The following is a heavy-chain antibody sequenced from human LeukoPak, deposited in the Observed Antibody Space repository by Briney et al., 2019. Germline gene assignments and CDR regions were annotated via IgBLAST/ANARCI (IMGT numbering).Heavy chain of an antibody. CDR3: AKERREQSRDNYFDY. CDR2: ISGSGLTT. D-gene: IGHD1-26*01. J-gene: IGHJ4*02. V-gene: IGHV3-23*01. CDR1: TFSFRNFA. Sequence: GGSLRLSCAASTFSFRNFAMSWVRLAPGRGLEWVSAISGSGLTTYYADSVKGRFTISRDNSKNTLYLQMNSLRAEDTAVYYCAKERREQSRDNYFDYWGQGTLVTVSS.